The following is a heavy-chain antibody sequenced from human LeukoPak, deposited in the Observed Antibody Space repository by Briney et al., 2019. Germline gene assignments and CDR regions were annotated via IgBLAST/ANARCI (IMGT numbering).Heavy chain of an antibody. V-gene: IGHV4-39*01. Sequence: SETLSLTCTVSGGSISSSSYYWGWIRQPPGKGLEWIGSIYYSGSTYYNPSLKSRVTISVDTPKNQFSLKLSSETAADTAVYYCARGSSSGWYGGWFDPWGQGTLVTVSS. J-gene: IGHJ5*02. CDR3: ARGSSSGWYGGWFDP. D-gene: IGHD6-19*01. CDR2: IYYSGST. CDR1: GGSISSSSYY.